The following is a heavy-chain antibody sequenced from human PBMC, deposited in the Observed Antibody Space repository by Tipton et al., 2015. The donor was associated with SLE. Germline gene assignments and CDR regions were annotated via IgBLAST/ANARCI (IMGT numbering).Heavy chain of an antibody. Sequence: TLSLTCTVSGGSISSSRYYWGWIRQPPGKGLEWIGYIYTSGSTNYNPSLKSRVTISVDTSKNQFSLKLSSVTAADTAVYYCARGSGYDLWGQGTLVTVSS. V-gene: IGHV4-61*05. D-gene: IGHD5-12*01. CDR3: ARGSGYDL. CDR1: GGSISSSRYY. CDR2: IYTSGST. J-gene: IGHJ4*02.